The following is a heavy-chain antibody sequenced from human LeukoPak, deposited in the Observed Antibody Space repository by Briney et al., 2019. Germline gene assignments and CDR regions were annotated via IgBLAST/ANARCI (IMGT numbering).Heavy chain of an antibody. V-gene: IGHV1-2*02. Sequence: ASVKVSCKASGYTFTGYYMHWVRQAPGQGLEWMGWINPNSGGTNYAQKFQGRVTMTRDTSISTAYMELSRLRSDDTAVYYCARGRTVVVIAIPHLPEPGFDYRGQGTLVTVSS. J-gene: IGHJ4*02. CDR1: GYTFTGYY. CDR3: ARGRTVVVIAIPHLPEPGFDY. D-gene: IGHD2-21*01. CDR2: INPNSGGT.